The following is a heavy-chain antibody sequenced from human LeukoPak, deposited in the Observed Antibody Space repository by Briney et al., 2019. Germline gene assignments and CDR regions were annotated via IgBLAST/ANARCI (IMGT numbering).Heavy chain of an antibody. J-gene: IGHJ4*02. CDR2: MNANIGGT. Sequence: SSVKVSCKASGYTFTGYYIHWVRQAPGQGHDWMGWMNANIGGTKYGQKFQDRATMARDTSISTAYMELSRLRSDDTAVYYCARVLERHFDYWGQGTLVTVSS. CDR3: ARVLERHFDY. V-gene: IGHV1-2*02. D-gene: IGHD1-1*01. CDR1: GYTFTGYY.